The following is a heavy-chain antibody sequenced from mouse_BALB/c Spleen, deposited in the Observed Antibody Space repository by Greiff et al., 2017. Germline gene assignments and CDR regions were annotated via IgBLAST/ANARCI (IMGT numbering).Heavy chain of an antibody. J-gene: IGHJ2*01. Sequence: EVMLVESGGGLVKPGGSLKLSCAASGFTFSSYAMSWVRQTPEKRLEWVASISSGGSTYYPDSVKGRFTISRDNARNILYLQMSSLRSEDTAMYYCARGEGYGNSLYFDYWGQGTTLTVSS. D-gene: IGHD2-10*02. V-gene: IGHV5-6-5*01. CDR1: GFTFSSYA. CDR3: ARGEGYGNSLYFDY. CDR2: ISSGGST.